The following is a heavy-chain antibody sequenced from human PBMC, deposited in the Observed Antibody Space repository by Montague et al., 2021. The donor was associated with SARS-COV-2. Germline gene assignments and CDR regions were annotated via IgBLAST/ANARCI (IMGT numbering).Heavy chain of an antibody. CDR2: ISYTSGST. D-gene: IGHD3-10*01. CDR1: GFSFRSYA. J-gene: IGHJ4*02. CDR3: AKGVDASGSYRSTLGY. Sequence: SLRLSCAASGFSFRSYAMNWVRQAPGKGLEWVSGISYTSGSTYYSDSVKGLFTISRDNSKNTVYLQMNSLRAEDTAVYYCAKGVDASGSYRSTLGYWGQGTLVTVSS. V-gene: IGHV3-23*01.